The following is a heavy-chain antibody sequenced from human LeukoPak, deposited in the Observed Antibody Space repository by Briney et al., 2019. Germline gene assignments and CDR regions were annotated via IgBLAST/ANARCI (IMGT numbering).Heavy chain of an antibody. Sequence: ASVKVSCKASGYTFSSYYMYWVRQAPGQGLEWMGIINPSGGSTSYAQKFQGRVTMTRDTSTSTVYMELSSLRSEDTAVYYCARDWGTMVRGVPYWGQGTLVTVSS. CDR1: GYTFSSYY. D-gene: IGHD3-10*01. CDR2: INPSGGST. J-gene: IGHJ4*02. V-gene: IGHV1-46*01. CDR3: ARDWGTMVRGVPY.